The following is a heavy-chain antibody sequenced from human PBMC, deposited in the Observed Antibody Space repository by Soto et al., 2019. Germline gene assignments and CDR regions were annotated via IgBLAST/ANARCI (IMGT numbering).Heavy chain of an antibody. V-gene: IGHV1-18*01. Sequence: ASVRVSCKASGYTFTSYGISWVRQAPGQGLEWMGWISAYNGNTNYAQKLQGRVTMTTDTSTSTAYMELRSLRSDDTAVYYCARDGTLIRRATQRYYYYYGMDVWGQGTTVTVSS. J-gene: IGHJ6*02. CDR2: ISAYNGNT. D-gene: IGHD1-26*01. CDR1: GYTFTSYG. CDR3: ARDGTLIRRATQRYYYYYGMDV.